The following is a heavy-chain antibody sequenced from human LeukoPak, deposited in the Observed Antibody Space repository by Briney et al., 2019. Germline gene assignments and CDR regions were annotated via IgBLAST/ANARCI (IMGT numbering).Heavy chain of an antibody. Sequence: PGGSLRLSCAASGFTFSSYWMSWVRQAPGKGLEWVAVIWYDGSNKYYADSVKGRFTISRDNAKNSLYLQMNSLRAEDTALYYCARAIYGSSGVWGQGTMVTVSS. CDR2: IWYDGSNK. CDR1: GFTFSSYW. D-gene: IGHD3-22*01. V-gene: IGHV3-33*08. CDR3: ARAIYGSSGV. J-gene: IGHJ3*01.